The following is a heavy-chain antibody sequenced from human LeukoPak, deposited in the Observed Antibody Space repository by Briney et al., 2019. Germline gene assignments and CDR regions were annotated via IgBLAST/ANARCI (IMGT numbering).Heavy chain of an antibody. J-gene: IGHJ4*02. V-gene: IGHV4-59*01. CDR2: IYYSGST. CDR1: GGSLSNYY. D-gene: IGHD4-23*01. CDR3: AGEDYGGSRFAY. Sequence: SETLSLTCTVSGGSLSNYYWSWLRQPPGKGVEGIAYIYYSGSTVYNPSLKSRVTISMDTSKRQFSLKLSSLTAADAAVYYCAGEDYGGSRFAYWGQGTLVTVSS.